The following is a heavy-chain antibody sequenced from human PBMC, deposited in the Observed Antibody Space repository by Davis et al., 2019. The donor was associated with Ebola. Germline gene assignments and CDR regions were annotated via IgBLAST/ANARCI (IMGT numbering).Heavy chain of an antibody. J-gene: IGHJ3*02. D-gene: IGHD1-7*01. CDR2: INAGNGNT. Sequence: ASVKVSCKASGYTFTSYAMHWVRQAPGQRLEWMGWINAGNGNTKYSQKFQGRVTITRDTSASTAYMELSSLRSEDTAVYYCARLCNWNYVIVCSFDIWGQGTMVTVSS. CDR1: GYTFTSYA. V-gene: IGHV1-3*01. CDR3: ARLCNWNYVIVCSFDI.